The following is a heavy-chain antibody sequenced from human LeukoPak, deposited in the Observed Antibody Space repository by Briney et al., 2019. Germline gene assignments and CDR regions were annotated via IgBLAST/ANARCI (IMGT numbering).Heavy chain of an antibody. CDR3: ARDLEVRGVISRYNWFDP. CDR2: ISGSGGST. D-gene: IGHD3-10*01. CDR1: GFTFSSHG. Sequence: GGSLRLSCAASGFTFSSHGMSWVRQAPGKGLEWVSTISGSGGSTYYADSVKGRFTISRDNSKNTLYLQMNSLRAEDTAVYYCARDLEVRGVISRYNWFDPWGQGTLVTVSS. J-gene: IGHJ5*02. V-gene: IGHV3-23*01.